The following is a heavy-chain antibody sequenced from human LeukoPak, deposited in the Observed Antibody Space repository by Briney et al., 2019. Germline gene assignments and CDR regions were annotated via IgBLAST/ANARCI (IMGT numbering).Heavy chain of an antibody. CDR2: ISAYNGNT. CDR1: GYTFTSYG. Sequence: GASVKVSCKASGYTFTSYGISWVRQAPGQGLEWMGWISAYNGNTNYAQKLQGRVTMTTDTSTSTAYMELRSLRSDDTAVYYCARDPYYYDSSGTYNWFDPWGQGTLVTVSS. D-gene: IGHD3-22*01. V-gene: IGHV1-18*01. CDR3: ARDPYYYDSSGTYNWFDP. J-gene: IGHJ5*02.